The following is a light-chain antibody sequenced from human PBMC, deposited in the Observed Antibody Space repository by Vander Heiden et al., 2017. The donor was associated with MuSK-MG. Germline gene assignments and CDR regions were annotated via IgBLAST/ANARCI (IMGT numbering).Light chain of an antibody. V-gene: IGKV1-39*01. CDR1: QSISSY. Sequence: DIQVTQSPASLSASVGDRVTITCRASQSISSYLNWYQQKPGKAPKLLIYAASSWQSGVPARFSGSGSGTDFTLTISSLQPEDSASYYCQQSISTPLTFGGGTKVEIK. J-gene: IGKJ4*01. CDR3: QQSISTPLT. CDR2: AAS.